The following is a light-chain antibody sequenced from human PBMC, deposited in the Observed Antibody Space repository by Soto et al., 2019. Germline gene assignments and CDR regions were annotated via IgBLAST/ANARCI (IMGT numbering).Light chain of an antibody. V-gene: IGKV1-6*01. CDR2: AAS. J-gene: IGKJ4*01. CDR1: QGIKND. Sequence: AIPMTHSLSSLSALLLERVSIXSVPSQGIKNDLGWYQQKPGKAPNLLIYAASSLQSGVPSRFSGSGSGTDFTLTITSLQPDDFATYYCQQYNSYSPLTFGGGTKV. CDR3: QQYNSYSPLT.